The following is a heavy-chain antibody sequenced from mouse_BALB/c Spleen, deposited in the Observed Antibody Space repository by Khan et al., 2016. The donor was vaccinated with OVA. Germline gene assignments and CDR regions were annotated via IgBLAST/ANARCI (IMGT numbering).Heavy chain of an antibody. V-gene: IGHV5-9-3*01. D-gene: IGHD2-2*01. Sequence: EVELVESGGGVVKPGGSLKLSCSASGFTFSSFAMSWVRQTPEKRLEWVATISTGGHYTFYPDSVKGRFSISRENARNTLYLQMSSLRSEDTAMYYCTRSLVDYYAMDYRSQGTSVTLS. CDR1: GFTFSSFA. J-gene: IGHJ4*01. CDR2: ISTGGHYT. CDR3: TRSLVDYYAMDY.